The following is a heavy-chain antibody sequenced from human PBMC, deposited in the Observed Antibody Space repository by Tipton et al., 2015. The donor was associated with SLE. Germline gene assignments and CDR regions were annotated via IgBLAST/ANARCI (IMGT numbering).Heavy chain of an antibody. V-gene: IGHV4-59*01. Sequence: LRLSCTVSGGSISSYYWSWMRQPPGKGLEWIGYIYYSGSTNYNPSLKSRVTISLDTSKNQSSLKLSSVTAADTAVYYCARGGGFDAFDIWGQGTMVTVSS. J-gene: IGHJ3*02. CDR2: IYYSGST. CDR1: GGSISSYY. D-gene: IGHD2-15*01. CDR3: ARGGGFDAFDI.